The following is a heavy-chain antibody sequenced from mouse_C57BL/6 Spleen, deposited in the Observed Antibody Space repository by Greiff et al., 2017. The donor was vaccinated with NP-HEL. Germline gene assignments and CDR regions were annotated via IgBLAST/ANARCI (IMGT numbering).Heavy chain of an antibody. J-gene: IGHJ1*03. CDR1: GYTFTDYN. CDR3: ARRITTVVATRYFDV. CDR2: INPNNGGT. Sequence: VQLQQSGPELVKPGASVKIPCKASGYTFTDYNMDWVKQSHGKSLEWIGDINPNNGGTIYTQKFKGKATLTVDKSSSTAYMELRSLTSEDTAVYYCARRITTVVATRYFDVWGTGTTVTVSS. V-gene: IGHV1-18*01. D-gene: IGHD1-1*01.